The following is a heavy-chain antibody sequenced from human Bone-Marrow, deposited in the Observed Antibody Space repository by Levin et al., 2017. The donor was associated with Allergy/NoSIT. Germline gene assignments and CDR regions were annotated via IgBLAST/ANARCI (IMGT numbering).Heavy chain of an antibody. CDR1: GDSISDYY. CDR2: IHYSGRT. J-gene: IGHJ4*02. Sequence: NASETLSLTCTVFGDSISDYYWSWMRQPPGKGLEWVGYIHYSGRTNYNPSLKSRLSISIDTSKKSFSLRLTSVTAADTAVYYCATEGKMVRGVEPPDHWGQGALVIVSS. CDR3: ATEGKMVRGVEPPDH. D-gene: IGHD3-10*01. V-gene: IGHV4-59*01.